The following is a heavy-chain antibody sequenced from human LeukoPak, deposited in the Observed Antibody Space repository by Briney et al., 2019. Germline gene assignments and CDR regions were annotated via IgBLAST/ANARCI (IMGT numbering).Heavy chain of an antibody. CDR3: VRDLFDRTPGGFDY. V-gene: IGHV3-74*01. CDR1: GFTFSSYW. CDR2: IFSDGSST. J-gene: IGHJ4*02. D-gene: IGHD3-9*01. Sequence: QPGGSLRLSCAASGFTFSSYWMHWVRQAPGKGLEWVSRIFSDGSSTTYADSVKGRFTMSRDNAKSTLYLQMYSLRAEDTAVYYCVRDLFDRTPGGFDYWGQGTLVTVSS.